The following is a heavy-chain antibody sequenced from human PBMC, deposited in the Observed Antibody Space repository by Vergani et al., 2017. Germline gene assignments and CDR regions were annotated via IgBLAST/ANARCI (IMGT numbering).Heavy chain of an antibody. CDR1: GGSFSGYY. CDR2: INHSGST. J-gene: IGHJ6*03. V-gene: IGHV4-34*01. CDR3: AREYSSRKGYYYYYMDV. Sequence: QVQLQQWGAGLLKPSETLSLTCAVYGGSFSGYYWSWIRQPPGKGLEWSGEINHSGSTNYNPSLKSRVTISVDTSKNQFSLKLSSVTAADTAVYYCAREYSSRKGYYYYYMDVWGKGTTVTVSS. D-gene: IGHD3-22*01.